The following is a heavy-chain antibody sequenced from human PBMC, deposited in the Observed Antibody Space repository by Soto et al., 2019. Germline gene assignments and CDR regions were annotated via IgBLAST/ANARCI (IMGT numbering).Heavy chain of an antibody. CDR1: GFTFRDYT. Sequence: GGSLRLSCAASGFTFRDYTMSWVRQAPGKGLEWVSGISGGGDITYYADSVRGRFTVSRDNSKNTLYLQMNSLRDEDTAVYHCANDRHGVEITLNWLASWCQGTLVTVSS. J-gene: IGHJ5*01. CDR2: ISGGGDIT. CDR3: ANDRHGVEITLNWLAS. D-gene: IGHD3-3*01. V-gene: IGHV3-23*01.